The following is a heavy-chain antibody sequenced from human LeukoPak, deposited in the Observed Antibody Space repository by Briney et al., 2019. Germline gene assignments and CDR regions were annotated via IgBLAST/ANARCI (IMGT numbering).Heavy chain of an antibody. CDR1: GGSISSYY. CDR2: IHSSGST. D-gene: IGHD3-22*01. Sequence: PSETLSLTCTVSGGSISSYYWSWIRQPPGEGLEWIGDIHSSGSTNYNPSLKSRVTISVDTSKNQFSLKLSSVTAADTAVYYCARPPLHDSSGLNAFDIWGQGTMVTVSS. V-gene: IGHV4-59*01. CDR3: ARPPLHDSSGLNAFDI. J-gene: IGHJ3*02.